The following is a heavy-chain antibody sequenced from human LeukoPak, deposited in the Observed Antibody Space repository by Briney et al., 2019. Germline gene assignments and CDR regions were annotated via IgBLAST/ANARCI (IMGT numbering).Heavy chain of an antibody. CDR3: AGDTYAIDY. V-gene: IGHV4-59*01. CDR1: GGSISSYY. Sequence: SETLSLTCTVSGGSISSYYWNWIRQPPGKGLEWIGYIYYSGNTNYNPSLKSRVTISVDTSKNQFSLKLSSVTAADTAVYYCAGDTYAIDYWGQRARVTVSS. J-gene: IGHJ4*02. D-gene: IGHD3-16*01. CDR2: IYYSGNT.